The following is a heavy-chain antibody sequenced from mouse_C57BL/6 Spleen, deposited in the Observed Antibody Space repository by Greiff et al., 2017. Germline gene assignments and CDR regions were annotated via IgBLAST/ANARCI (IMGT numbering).Heavy chain of an antibody. V-gene: IGHV2-2*01. CDR2: IWSGGST. CDR1: GFSLTSYG. CDR3: ARTGPHYYAMDY. J-gene: IGHJ4*01. Sequence: VMLVESGPGLVQPSQSLSITCTVSGFSLTSYGVHWVRQSPGKGLEWLGVIWSGGSTDYNAAFISRLSISKDNSKSQVFFKMNSLQADDTAIYYCARTGPHYYAMDYWGQGTSVTVSS.